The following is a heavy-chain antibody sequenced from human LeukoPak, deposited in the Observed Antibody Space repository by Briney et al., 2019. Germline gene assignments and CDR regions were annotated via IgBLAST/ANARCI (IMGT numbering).Heavy chain of an antibody. CDR1: GFTFSSYD. CDR3: TRKAVPSSRAPASYFDY. J-gene: IGHJ4*02. V-gene: IGHV3-48*02. Sequence: PGGSLRLSCAASGFTFSSYDMNWVRQAPGKRLEWVSYISSGGSDIYYADSVKGRFTISRDDAKNSLYLQMNSLRDDDTAVYSCTRKAVPSSRAPASYFDYWGQGTLVTVSS. D-gene: IGHD2-2*01. CDR2: ISSGGSDI.